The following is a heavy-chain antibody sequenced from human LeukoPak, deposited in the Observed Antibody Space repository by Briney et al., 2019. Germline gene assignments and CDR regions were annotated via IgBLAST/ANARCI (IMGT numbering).Heavy chain of an antibody. CDR1: GYSSTNYG. V-gene: IGHV1-18*01. J-gene: IGHJ5*02. CDR2: IHIYRGNT. D-gene: IGHD6-13*01. Sequence: GASVKVSCKASGYSSTNYGISWVRQAPGQGLEWMGWIHIYRGNTNYAQKFQGRVTMTTDTSTSTVYMEVRGLRSDGTAMYYCARDVGITVADSFDPWGQGTLVTVSS. CDR3: ARDVGITVADSFDP.